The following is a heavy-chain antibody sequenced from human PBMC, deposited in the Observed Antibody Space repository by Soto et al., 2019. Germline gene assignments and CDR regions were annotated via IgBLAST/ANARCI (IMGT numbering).Heavy chain of an antibody. J-gene: IGHJ5*02. CDR3: AKDSARTPPVGTNCFS. CDR2: VSGSGVST. Sequence: GGSLRLSCAASGFTFSSYARSWVRQAPGKGLEWVSAVSGSGVSTYYADSVKGRFAISRDNSKSTLYLQMDGLIAQDRPVYSCAKDSARTPPVGTNCFSWGQGP. CDR1: GFTFSSYA. V-gene: IGHV3-23*01. D-gene: IGHD2-8*01.